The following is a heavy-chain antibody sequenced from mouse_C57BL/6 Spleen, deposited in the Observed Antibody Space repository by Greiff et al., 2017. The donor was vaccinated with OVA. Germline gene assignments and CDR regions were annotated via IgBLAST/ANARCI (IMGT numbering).Heavy chain of an antibody. V-gene: IGHV1-82*01. CDR2: LYPGDGDT. D-gene: IGHD1-1*01. CDR1: GYAFSSSW. Sequence: VKVVESGPELVKPGASVKISCKASGYAFSSSWMNWVKQRPGKGLEWIVRLYPGDGDTNYNGKVKGKATLTADKSSSTAYMQLSSLTSEDSAVYFCAREGGSSYDFDYWGQGTTLTVSS. CDR3: AREGGSSYDFDY. J-gene: IGHJ2*01.